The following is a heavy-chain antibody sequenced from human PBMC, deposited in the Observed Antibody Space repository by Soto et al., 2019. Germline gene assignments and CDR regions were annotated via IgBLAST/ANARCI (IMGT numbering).Heavy chain of an antibody. CDR1: GYTFTSYG. Sequence: QVQLVQSGAEVKKPGASVKVSCKASGYTFTSYGISWVRQAPGQGLEWMGWISAYNGNTNYAQKLQGRVTMTTDTSTGTAYMELRSLRSDDTAVYYCARDLPSPFPGTVTPLGYWGQGTLVTVSS. CDR2: ISAYNGNT. V-gene: IGHV1-18*01. D-gene: IGHD4-17*01. CDR3: ARDLPSPFPGTVTPLGY. J-gene: IGHJ4*02.